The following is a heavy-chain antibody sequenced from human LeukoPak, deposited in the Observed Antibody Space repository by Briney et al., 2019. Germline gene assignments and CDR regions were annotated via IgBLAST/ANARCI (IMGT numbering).Heavy chain of an antibody. D-gene: IGHD2-21*01. Sequence: GASVKVSCKASGYTFTGYYMHWVRRAPGQGLEWMGRINPNSGGTNYAQKFQGRVTMTRDTSISTAYMELNSLRAEDTAVYYCARGADVWWFSDAFDIWGQGTMVTVSS. V-gene: IGHV1-2*06. J-gene: IGHJ3*02. CDR1: GYTFTGYY. CDR2: INPNSGGT. CDR3: ARGADVWWFSDAFDI.